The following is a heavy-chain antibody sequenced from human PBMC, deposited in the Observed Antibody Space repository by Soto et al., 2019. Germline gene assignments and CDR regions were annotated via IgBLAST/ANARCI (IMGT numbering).Heavy chain of an antibody. CDR2: ISYDGRNK. J-gene: IGHJ6*02. D-gene: IGHD3-3*01. CDR3: AKTQGVFGMGDGTYYYYGMDV. CDR1: GFTLSSYG. Sequence: GGSLRLSCAASGFTLSSYGMHWVRQAPGKGLEWVAVISYDGRNKYYADSVKGRFTISRDNPKNTLYLQMNSLRAEDTAVYYCAKTQGVFGMGDGTYYYYGMDVWGQGTTVTVSS. V-gene: IGHV3-30*18.